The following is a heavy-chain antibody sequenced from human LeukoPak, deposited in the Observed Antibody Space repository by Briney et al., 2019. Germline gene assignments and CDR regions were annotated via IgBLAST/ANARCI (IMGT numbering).Heavy chain of an antibody. CDR2: IWNDGSNK. Sequence: GRSLRLSCAASGFTFSIYGMHWVRQAPGKGLEWVAVIWNDGSNKYYADSVKGRFTISRDNSKNTLYLQMNSLRAEDSAVYSCARASGPFDYWGQGTLVTVSS. CDR1: GFTFSIYG. V-gene: IGHV3-33*01. D-gene: IGHD3-10*01. CDR3: ARASGPFDY. J-gene: IGHJ4*02.